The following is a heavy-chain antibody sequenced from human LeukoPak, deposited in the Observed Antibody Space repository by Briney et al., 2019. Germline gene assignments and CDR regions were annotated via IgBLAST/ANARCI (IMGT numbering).Heavy chain of an antibody. CDR1: GFNIGDYG. Sequence: PGGSLRLSCSASGFNIGDYGINWVRQAPGKGLEWVGFIRSKTSGGTEYGASVKGRIIISRDESKSIAYLEMDSLKTEDTAVYYCNRWHISGVSYSNVWGQGTLVTVSS. V-gene: IGHV3-49*04. D-gene: IGHD2-15*01. J-gene: IGHJ4*02. CDR2: IRSKTSGGT. CDR3: NRWHISGVSYSNV.